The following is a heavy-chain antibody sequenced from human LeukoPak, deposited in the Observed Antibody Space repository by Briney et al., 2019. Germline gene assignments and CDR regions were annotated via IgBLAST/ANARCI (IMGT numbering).Heavy chain of an antibody. V-gene: IGHV3-21*01. Sequence: GGSLRLSCAASGFTFSSYRVTWVRQAPGKGLEWVSSLSSSSDYIYYADSVKGRFTISRDNAKNSLYLQMNSLTVADTAVYYCAREGNCDGTTSHFDFWCQGTLVTVSS. CDR3: AREGNCDGTTSHFDF. CDR2: LSSSSDYI. D-gene: IGHD2-21*01. CDR1: GFTFSSYR. J-gene: IGHJ4*02.